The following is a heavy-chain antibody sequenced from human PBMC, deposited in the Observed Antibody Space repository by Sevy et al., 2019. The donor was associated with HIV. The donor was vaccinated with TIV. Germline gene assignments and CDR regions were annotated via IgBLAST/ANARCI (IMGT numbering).Heavy chain of an antibody. V-gene: IGHV4-39*01. CDR3: ARHTRGRAGSSQRDFDY. D-gene: IGHD3-10*01. Sequence: SETLSLTCTVSGGSISSSSYYWGWIRQPPGKGLEWIGSIYYSGSTYYNPSLKSRVTISVDTSKNQFSLKLSSVTAADTAVYYCARHTRGRAGSSQRDFDYWGQGTLVTVS. J-gene: IGHJ4*02. CDR2: IYYSGST. CDR1: GGSISSSSYY.